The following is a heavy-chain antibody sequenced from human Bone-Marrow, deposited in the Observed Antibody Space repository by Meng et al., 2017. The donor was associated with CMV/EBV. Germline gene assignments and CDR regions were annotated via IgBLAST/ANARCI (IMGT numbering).Heavy chain of an antibody. CDR2: ISSSGSTI. J-gene: IGHJ4*02. CDR3: ARGLMKPGIAVAGVPRFDY. V-gene: IGHV3-48*03. D-gene: IGHD6-19*01. Sequence: GESLKISCSASGFTFSSYEMNWVRQAPGKGLEWVSYISSSGSTIYYAESVKGRFTISRDNAKNSLYLQMNSLGAEDTAVYYCARGLMKPGIAVAGVPRFDYWGQGTLVTVSS. CDR1: GFTFSSYE.